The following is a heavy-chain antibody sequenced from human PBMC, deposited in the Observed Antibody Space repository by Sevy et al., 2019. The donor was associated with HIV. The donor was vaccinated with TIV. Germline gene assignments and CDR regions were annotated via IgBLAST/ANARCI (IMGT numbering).Heavy chain of an antibody. J-gene: IGHJ3*02. D-gene: IGHD3-22*01. CDR1: GFTFSNYA. V-gene: IGHV3-23*01. Sequence: GGSLRLSCTGSGFTFSNYAMNWVRRAPGKGLEWVSTIFRSGDVTYYADSEKGRFTISRDNSRNTLFLQMKGLRAVDTAVYYCAGARYDSSGSFDAFDIWGQGTMVTVSS. CDR3: AGARYDSSGSFDAFDI. CDR2: IFRSGDVT.